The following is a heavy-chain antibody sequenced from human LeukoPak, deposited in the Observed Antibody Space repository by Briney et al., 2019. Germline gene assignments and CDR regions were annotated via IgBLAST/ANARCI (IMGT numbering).Heavy chain of an antibody. D-gene: IGHD6-19*01. V-gene: IGHV3-7*01. CDR1: GFTFSSYW. CDR3: AREGGGWYIDY. J-gene: IGHJ4*02. Sequence: GGSLRLSCAASGFTFSSYWMSWVRQAPGKGLEWVANIKQDGSEKYSLDSVKGRFTISRDKAKNSLYLQMNSLRAEDTAVYDCAREGGGWYIDYWGQGTMVTVSS. CDR2: IKQDGSEK.